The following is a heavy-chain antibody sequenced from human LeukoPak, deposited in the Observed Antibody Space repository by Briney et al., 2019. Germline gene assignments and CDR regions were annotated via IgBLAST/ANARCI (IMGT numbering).Heavy chain of an antibody. Sequence: PGRSLRLSCAASGFTFSTYAMHWVRQAPGKGLEWVAVMWYDGSSRYYSDSVKGRFTISRDNSKNTLYLQMNSLRAEDTAVYYCATHYGRNYYYYAMDVWGQGTTVTVSS. D-gene: IGHD3-10*01. CDR3: ATHYGRNYYYYAMDV. J-gene: IGHJ6*02. CDR2: MWYDGSSR. V-gene: IGHV3-33*01. CDR1: GFTFSTYA.